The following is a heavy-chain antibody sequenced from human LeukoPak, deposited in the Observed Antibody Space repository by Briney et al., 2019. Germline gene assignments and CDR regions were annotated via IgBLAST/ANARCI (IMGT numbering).Heavy chain of an antibody. Sequence: ASVKVSCKASGYTFTSYDINWVRQATGQGLEWMGWMNPNSGNTGYAQKFQGRVTMTRNTSISTAYMELSSLRSEDTAAYYCARGRYCSSTSCRRRYFNYWGQGTLVTVSS. CDR3: ARGRYCSSTSCRRRYFNY. CDR2: MNPNSGNT. D-gene: IGHD2-2*01. V-gene: IGHV1-8*01. J-gene: IGHJ4*02. CDR1: GYTFTSYD.